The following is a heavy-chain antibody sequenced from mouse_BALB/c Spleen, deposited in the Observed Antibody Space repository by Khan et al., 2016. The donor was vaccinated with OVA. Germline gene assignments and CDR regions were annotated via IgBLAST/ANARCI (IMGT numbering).Heavy chain of an antibody. D-gene: IGHD2-14*01. J-gene: IGHJ2*01. CDR1: GFTFSSYV. Sequence: EVELVESGGSSVKPGGSLKLSCAVSGFTFSSYVMSWVRQTPEKRLEWVASISSGGSTYYPDSVKGRFTISRDNARNIVNLQRSRLRSEDMAIYYCASEAYRYDEDYFDYWGQGTTLTVSS. CDR2: ISSGGST. CDR3: ASEAYRYDEDYFDY. V-gene: IGHV5-6-5*01.